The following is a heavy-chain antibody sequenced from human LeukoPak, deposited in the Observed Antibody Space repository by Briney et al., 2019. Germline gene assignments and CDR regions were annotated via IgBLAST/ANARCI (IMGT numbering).Heavy chain of an antibody. D-gene: IGHD2-15*01. Sequence: SETLSLTCTVSGDSVSSCSYYWRWIRQPAGTGLEFIARVHTTGTTNYNFSLKSRVTISLDTSKNQFSLKLSSVTAADTAVYYCARETRSGGSLLRGNWFDPWGQGTLVTVSS. CDR1: GDSVSSCSYY. J-gene: IGHJ5*02. V-gene: IGHV4-61*02. CDR3: ARETRSGGSLLRGNWFDP. CDR2: VHTTGTT.